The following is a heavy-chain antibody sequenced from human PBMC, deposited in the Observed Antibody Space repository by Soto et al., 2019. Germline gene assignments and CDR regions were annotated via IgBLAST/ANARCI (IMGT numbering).Heavy chain of an antibody. V-gene: IGHV4-59*08. Sequence: SETLSLTCSVSGGSITTYYWSWIRQPPGKGLEWIGYIYNSRSTRYNPSLQSRLTISVDTSKNQFSLTLTSVTAADTAVYYCARTQKDGNFYDWGQGILVTVAS. D-gene: IGHD4-17*01. CDR3: ARTQKDGNFYD. CDR2: IYNSRST. CDR1: GGSITTYY. J-gene: IGHJ4*02.